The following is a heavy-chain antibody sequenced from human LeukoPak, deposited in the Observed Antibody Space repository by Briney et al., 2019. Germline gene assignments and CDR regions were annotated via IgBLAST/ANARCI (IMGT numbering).Heavy chain of an antibody. V-gene: IGHV3-30*02. CDR3: ARGCSSTSCYNQLQGP. Sequence: PGGSLRLSCAASGFTFSSYGMHWVRQAPGKGLEWVAFIRYDGSNKYYADSVKGRFTISRDNSKNTLYLQMNSLRAEDTAVYYCARGCSSTSCYNQLQGPWGQGTLVTVSS. CDR1: GFTFSSYG. CDR2: IRYDGSNK. D-gene: IGHD2-2*02. J-gene: IGHJ5*02.